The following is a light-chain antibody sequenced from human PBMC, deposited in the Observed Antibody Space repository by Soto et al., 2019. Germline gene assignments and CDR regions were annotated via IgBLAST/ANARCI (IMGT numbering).Light chain of an antibody. CDR2: LNSDGSH. Sequence: QSVLTQSPSASASLGASVKLTCTLSSGHSSYAIAWHQQQPEKGPRYLMKLNSDGSHSKGDGIPDRFSGSSSGAERYLTISSLQSEDEADYYCPTWGTGPGVFGGGTKVTVL. CDR1: SGHSSYA. V-gene: IGLV4-69*01. CDR3: PTWGTGPGV. J-gene: IGLJ3*02.